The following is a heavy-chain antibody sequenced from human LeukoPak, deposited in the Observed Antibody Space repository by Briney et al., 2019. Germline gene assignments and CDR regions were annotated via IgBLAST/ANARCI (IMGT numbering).Heavy chain of an antibody. Sequence: ASVKVSCKASGYTFTGYYMHWVRQATGQGLEWMGWRSPNSGRTGFAQKFQGRLTMTADTSISTAYMELSSLTSDDTAVYYCARGPVSTHGMDVWGQGTTVTVSS. CDR3: ARGPVSTHGMDV. V-gene: IGHV1-8*02. CDR2: RSPNSGRT. CDR1: GYTFTGYY. J-gene: IGHJ6*02. D-gene: IGHD6-13*01.